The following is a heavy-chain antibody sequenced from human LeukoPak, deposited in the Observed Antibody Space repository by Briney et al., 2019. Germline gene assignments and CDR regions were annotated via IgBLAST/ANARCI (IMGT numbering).Heavy chain of an antibody. CDR3: ARERTDRFLNPYYYDSSGYSNWFDP. D-gene: IGHD3-22*01. CDR1: GFTFSSYA. V-gene: IGHV3-30-3*01. Sequence: PGRSLRLSCAASGFTFSSYAMHWVRQAPGKGLEWVAVISYDGSKKYYADSVKGRFTISRDNSKNTLYLQMNSLRAEDTAVYYCARERTDRFLNPYYYDSSGYSNWFDPWGQGTLVTVSS. CDR2: ISYDGSKK. J-gene: IGHJ5*02.